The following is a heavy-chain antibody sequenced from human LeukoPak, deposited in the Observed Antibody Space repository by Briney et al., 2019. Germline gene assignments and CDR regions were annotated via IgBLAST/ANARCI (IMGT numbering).Heavy chain of an antibody. J-gene: IGHJ5*02. V-gene: IGHV3-30*01. Sequence: PGRSLRLSCAASGFTFSSYAMHWVRQAPGKGLEWVAVISYDGSNKYYADSVEGRFTISRDNSKNTLYLQMNSLRAEDTAVYYCARGVIVVVPAADNWFDPWGQGTLVTVSS. CDR3: ARGVIVVVPAADNWFDP. CDR1: GFTFSSYA. CDR2: ISYDGSNK. D-gene: IGHD2-2*01.